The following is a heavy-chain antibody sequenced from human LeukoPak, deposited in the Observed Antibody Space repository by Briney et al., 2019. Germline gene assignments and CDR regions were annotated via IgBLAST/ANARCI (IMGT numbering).Heavy chain of an antibody. CDR1: GFTFSSYA. CDR2: ISGSGGNT. V-gene: IGHV3-23*01. CDR3: AKGGTVTTSVFDY. Sequence: PGGSLTLSCAASGFTFSSYAMSWVRQAPGKGLEWVSTISGSGGNTYFADSVKGQFTISRNNSKNTLYLQMNSLRVEDTALYYCAKGGTVTTSVFDYWGQGTLVTVSS. D-gene: IGHD4-17*01. J-gene: IGHJ4*02.